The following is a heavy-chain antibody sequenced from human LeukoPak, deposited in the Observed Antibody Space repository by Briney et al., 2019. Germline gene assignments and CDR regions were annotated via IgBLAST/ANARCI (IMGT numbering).Heavy chain of an antibody. CDR3: AREDLRTGHWFFDL. CDR2: IRYDGSNK. Sequence: GGSLRLSCAASGFTFSSYGMHWVRQAPGKGLEWVAFIRYDGSNKYYADSVKGRFTISRDNSKNTLYLQMNSLRAEDTAVYYCAREDLRTGHWFFDLWGRGTLVTVSS. CDR1: GFTFSSYG. J-gene: IGHJ2*01. D-gene: IGHD4-17*01. V-gene: IGHV3-30*02.